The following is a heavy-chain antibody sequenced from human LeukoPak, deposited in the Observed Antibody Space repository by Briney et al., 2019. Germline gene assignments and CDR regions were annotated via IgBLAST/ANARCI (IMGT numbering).Heavy chain of an antibody. Sequence: ASVKVSCKASGYTFTGYYMHWVRQAPGQGLEWMGWISVYNGNTNYAQKLQGRVTMTTDTSTSTAYMELRSLRSDDTAVYYCARVGPSSTSCCWFDPWGQGTLVTVSS. CDR1: GYTFTGYY. CDR3: ARVGPSSTSCCWFDP. CDR2: ISVYNGNT. J-gene: IGHJ5*02. D-gene: IGHD2-2*01. V-gene: IGHV1-18*04.